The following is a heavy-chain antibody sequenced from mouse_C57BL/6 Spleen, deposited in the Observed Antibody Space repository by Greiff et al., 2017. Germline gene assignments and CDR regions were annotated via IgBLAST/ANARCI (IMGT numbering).Heavy chain of an antibody. V-gene: IGHV14-1*01. Sequence: VQLQQSGAELVRPGASVKLSCTASGFNIKDYYMHWVKQRPEQGLEWIGRIDPEDGDTEYAPKFQGKATMTADTSSNTAYLQLSSLTSEDTAVYYCTTCITTVVATYYAMDYWGQGISVTVSS. CDR1: GFNIKDYY. CDR2: IDPEDGDT. CDR3: TTCITTVVATYYAMDY. D-gene: IGHD1-1*01. J-gene: IGHJ4*01.